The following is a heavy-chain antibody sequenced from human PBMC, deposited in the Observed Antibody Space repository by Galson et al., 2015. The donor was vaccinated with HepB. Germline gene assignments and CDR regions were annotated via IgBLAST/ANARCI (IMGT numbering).Heavy chain of an antibody. CDR3: AKGKGRAAYHYADRPYYGMDV. Sequence: SLRLSCAASGFTFSSYAMSWVRQAPGKGLEWVSAISGSGGSTYYADSVKGRFTISRDNSKNTLYLQMNSLRAEDTAVYYCAKGKGRAAYHYADRPYYGMDVWGQGTTVTVSS. CDR2: ISGSGGST. D-gene: IGHD3-10*01. V-gene: IGHV3-23*01. J-gene: IGHJ6*02. CDR1: GFTFSSYA.